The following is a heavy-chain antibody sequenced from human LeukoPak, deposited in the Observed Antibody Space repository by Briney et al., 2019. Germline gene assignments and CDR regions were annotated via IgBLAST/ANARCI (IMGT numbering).Heavy chain of an antibody. CDR2: IFYSGGT. J-gene: IGHJ4*02. CDR1: GASITSYY. V-gene: IGHV4-59*01. D-gene: IGHD6-13*01. CDR3: ARAPGIAAAGTHFDF. Sequence: PSETLSLTCTVSGASITSYYWSWIRQPPGKGLERIGNIFYSGGTTYNPSLKSRVSISLDTSKNQFSLKLSSVTAGDTAVYYCARAPGIAAAGTHFDFWGQGTLVTVSS.